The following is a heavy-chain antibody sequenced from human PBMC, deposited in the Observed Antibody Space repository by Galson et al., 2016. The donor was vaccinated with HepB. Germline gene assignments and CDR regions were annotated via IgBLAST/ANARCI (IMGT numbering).Heavy chain of an antibody. CDR2: ITGRGDSA. D-gene: IGHD3-16*01. Sequence: SLRLSCAASGFSLNTYAMSWVRQAPGKGLEWVSTITGRGDSAYYADSVKGRFTISRDNSQNTLFLQMRGLRAEDTAVYYCAKMITLSYYYSFGMDVWGQGTTVTVSS. CDR3: AKMITLSYYYSFGMDV. J-gene: IGHJ6*02. CDR1: GFSLNTYA. V-gene: IGHV3-23*01.